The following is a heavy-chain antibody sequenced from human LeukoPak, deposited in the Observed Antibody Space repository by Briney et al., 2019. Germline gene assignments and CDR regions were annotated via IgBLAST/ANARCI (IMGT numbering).Heavy chain of an antibody. CDR1: GFTFSSDW. D-gene: IGHD2-2*01. CDR3: ARGEIVVVPGVPHDY. J-gene: IGHJ4*02. V-gene: IGHV3-7*01. CDR2: IKQDGVET. Sequence: QPGGSLRLSCAASGFTFSSDWMSWVRQAPRKGRECGANIKQDGVETYYVDSAKGRFTISRDNAKNSLYLQMNSLRAEDTAVYYCARGEIVVVPGVPHDYWGQGTLVTVSS.